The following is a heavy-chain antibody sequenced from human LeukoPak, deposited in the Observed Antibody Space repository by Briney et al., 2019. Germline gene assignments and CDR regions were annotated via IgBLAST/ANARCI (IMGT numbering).Heavy chain of an antibody. J-gene: IGHJ4*02. V-gene: IGHV4-34*01. Sequence: SETLSLTCAVYGGSFSGYYWSWIRQPPGKGLEWIGEINHSGSTNYNPSLKSRVTISVDTSKNQFSLKLSSVTAADTAVYYCARGVAAAGSYFDYWGQGTLVTVSS. CDR3: ARGVAAAGSYFDY. CDR2: INHSGST. D-gene: IGHD6-13*01. CDR1: GGSFSGYY.